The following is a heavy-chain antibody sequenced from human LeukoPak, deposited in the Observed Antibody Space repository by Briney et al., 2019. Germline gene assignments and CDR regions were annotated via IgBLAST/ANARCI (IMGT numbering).Heavy chain of an antibody. CDR3: ARDGYQLPLPYYMDV. D-gene: IGHD2-2*01. CDR1: GFTFSSYS. J-gene: IGHJ6*03. V-gene: IGHV3-21*01. CDR2: ISSSSSYI. Sequence: GGSPRLSCAASGFTFSSYSMNWVRQAPGKGLEWVSSISSSSSYIYYADSVKGRFTISRDNAKNSLYLQMNSLRAEDTAVYYCARDGYQLPLPYYMDVWGKGTTVTVSS.